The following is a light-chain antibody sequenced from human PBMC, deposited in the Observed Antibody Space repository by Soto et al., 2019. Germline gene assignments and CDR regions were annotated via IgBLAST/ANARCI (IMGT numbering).Light chain of an antibody. Sequence: EIVLTQSPATLSVSPGERATLSCRASQSVSSNLAWYQQKPGQAPRLPIYGASTRASGIPARLSGSGSGTEFTLTISSLQSEDFAVYYCQQDNNWPRLFGQGTKVDIK. CDR2: GAS. J-gene: IGKJ1*01. CDR3: QQDNNWPRL. V-gene: IGKV3-15*01. CDR1: QSVSSN.